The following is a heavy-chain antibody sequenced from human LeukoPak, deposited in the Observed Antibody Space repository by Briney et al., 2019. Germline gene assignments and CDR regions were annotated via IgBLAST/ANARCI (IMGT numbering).Heavy chain of an antibody. CDR3: ARDDTGVY. CDR1: GFTFSTYK. V-gene: IGHV3-21*01. D-gene: IGHD1-14*01. J-gene: IGHJ4*02. CDR2: ISSASGYI. Sequence: GGSLRLSCAASGFTFSTYKMNWVRQAPGKGLEWVSSISSASGYIYYADSVKGRFTVSRDNAKNSLYLQTNSLSAEDTAIYVCARDDTGVYWGQETLVTVSS.